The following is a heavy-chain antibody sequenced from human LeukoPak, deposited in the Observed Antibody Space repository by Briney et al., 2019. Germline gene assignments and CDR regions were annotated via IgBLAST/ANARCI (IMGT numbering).Heavy chain of an antibody. J-gene: IGHJ5*02. Sequence: GALVKVSCKASGYTFTSYDINWVRQATGQGLEWMGWMNPNSGNTGYAQKFQGRVTITRNTSISTAYMELSSLRSEDTAVYYCARAVLYCSSTSCYSSVVWFDPWGQGTLVTVSS. D-gene: IGHD2-2*02. CDR3: ARAVLYCSSTSCYSSVVWFDP. CDR1: GYTFTSYD. V-gene: IGHV1-8*03. CDR2: MNPNSGNT.